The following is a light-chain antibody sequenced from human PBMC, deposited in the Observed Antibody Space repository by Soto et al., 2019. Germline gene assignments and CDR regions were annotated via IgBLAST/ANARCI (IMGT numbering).Light chain of an antibody. V-gene: IGKV3-20*01. CDR3: QQYGSLPKT. J-gene: IGKJ1*01. Sequence: EIVLTQSPGTLSLSPGXRATLSCRASQSVSNNYLAWYQQKSGQAPRLLIYGAFSRANGIPVRFSGSASGTDFTLIISRLEPEDVAVYYCQQYGSLPKTFGQGTKVDIK. CDR2: GAF. CDR1: QSVSNNY.